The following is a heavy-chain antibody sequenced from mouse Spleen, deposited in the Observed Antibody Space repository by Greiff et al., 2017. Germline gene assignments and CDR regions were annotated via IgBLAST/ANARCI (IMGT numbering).Heavy chain of an antibody. D-gene: IGHD3-1*01. CDR1: GYTFTSYW. V-gene: IGHV1-55*01. J-gene: IGHJ4*01. Sequence: QVQLQQSGAELVKPGASVKMSCKASGYTFTSYWITWVKQRPGQGLEWIGDIYPGSGSTNYNEKFKSKATLTVDTSSSTAYMQLSSLTSEDSAVYYCARGSGYPYYYAMDYWGQGTSVTVSS. CDR2: IYPGSGST. CDR3: ARGSGYPYYYAMDY.